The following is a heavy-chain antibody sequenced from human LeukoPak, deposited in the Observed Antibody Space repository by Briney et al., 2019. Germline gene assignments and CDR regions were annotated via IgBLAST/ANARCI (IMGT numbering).Heavy chain of an antibody. CDR1: GFTFSSYS. Sequence: PGGSLRLSCAASGFTFSSYSMNWVRQAPGKGLEWVSSISSSSSYIYYADSVKGRFTISRDNAKNSLYLQMNSLRAEDTAVYYCARRAYCGGDCYSDYYYYMDVWGKGTTVTVSS. D-gene: IGHD2-21*02. CDR3: ARRAYCGGDCYSDYYYYMDV. V-gene: IGHV3-21*01. CDR2: ISSSSSYI. J-gene: IGHJ6*03.